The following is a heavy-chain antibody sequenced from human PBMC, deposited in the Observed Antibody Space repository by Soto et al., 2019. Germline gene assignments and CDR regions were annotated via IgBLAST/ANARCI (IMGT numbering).Heavy chain of an antibody. CDR3: TRTYYHFWSGYIRAAGMDV. CDR1: GYTFTSYY. CDR2: INPSGGST. D-gene: IGHD3-3*01. J-gene: IGHJ6*02. V-gene: IGHV1-46*01. Sequence: ASVKVSCKASGYTFTSYYMHWVRQAPGQGLEWMGIINPSGGSTSYAQKFQGRVTMTRDTSTSTVYMELSSLRSEDTAVYYCTRTYYHFWSGYIRAAGMDVWGQGTTVTVSS.